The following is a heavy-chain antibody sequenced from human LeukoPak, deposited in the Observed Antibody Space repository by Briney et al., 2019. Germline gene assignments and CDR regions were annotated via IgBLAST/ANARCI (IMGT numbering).Heavy chain of an antibody. CDR3: ARPKHPGSGYYRGGWFDP. V-gene: IGHV4-34*01. CDR1: GGSFSGYY. J-gene: IGHJ5*02. CDR2: INHSGST. Sequence: TSETLSLTCAVYGGSFSGYYWSWIRQPPGKGLEWIGEINHSGSTNYNPSLKSRVTISVDTSKNQFSLKLSSVTAADTAVYYCARPKHPGSGYYRGGWFDPWGQGTLVTVSS. D-gene: IGHD3-22*01.